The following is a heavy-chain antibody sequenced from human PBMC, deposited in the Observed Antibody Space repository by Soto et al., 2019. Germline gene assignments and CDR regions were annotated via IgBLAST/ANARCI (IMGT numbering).Heavy chain of an antibody. CDR3: ARGPSCGGDCYLFDY. Sequence: ASVKVSCKASGYTFTSYYIHCVLQAAVQGLEWVAMINPGGGRTKNAQMFQGRVTLTRDASAGTVDMELSSLTSDDTAVYYCARGPSCGGDCYLFDYWGQGSLVTVSS. CDR2: INPGGGRT. V-gene: IGHV1-46*01. CDR1: GYTFTSYY. D-gene: IGHD2-21*02. J-gene: IGHJ4*02.